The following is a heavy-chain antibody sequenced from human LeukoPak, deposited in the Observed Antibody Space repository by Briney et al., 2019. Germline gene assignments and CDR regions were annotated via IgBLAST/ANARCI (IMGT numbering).Heavy chain of an antibody. J-gene: IGHJ5*02. V-gene: IGHV3-43*02. CDR1: GFTFDDYA. CDR3: AKDFGYYDSRGYYSS. CDR2: ISGDGGST. D-gene: IGHD3-22*01. Sequence: GGSLRLSCAASGFTFDDYAMHWVRQAPGKGLEWVSLISGDGGSTYYADSVKGRFTISRDNSKNSLYLQMNSLRTEDTALYYCAKDFGYYDSRGYYSSWGQGTLVTVSS.